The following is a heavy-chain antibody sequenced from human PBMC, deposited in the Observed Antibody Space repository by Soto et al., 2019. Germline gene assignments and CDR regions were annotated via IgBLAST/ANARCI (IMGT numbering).Heavy chain of an antibody. CDR2: INPNSGGT. Sequence: GASVKVSCKASGYTFTGYYMHWVRQAPGQGLEWMGWINPNSGGTNYAQKFQGWVTMTRDTSISTAYMELSRLRSDDTAVYYCARDPGYCSSTSYSNYCYYGMDVWGQGTTVTVS. D-gene: IGHD2-2*01. CDR1: GYTFTGYY. CDR3: ARDPGYCSSTSYSNYCYYGMDV. V-gene: IGHV1-2*04. J-gene: IGHJ6*02.